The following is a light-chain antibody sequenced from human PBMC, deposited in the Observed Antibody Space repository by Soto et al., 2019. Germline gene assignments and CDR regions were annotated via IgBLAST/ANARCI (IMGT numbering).Light chain of an antibody. J-gene: IGKJ2*01. CDR2: FAS. CDR1: QSVSSNY. V-gene: IGKV3-20*01. Sequence: EIVLTQSPGTLSLSPGETATLSCRASQSVSSNYLAWYQQKPGQAPRLLIYFASSRATGIPDRFSGSGSETDFTLTISRLEPEDFAVYYCQQHGSSPPYTFGQGTKLEIK. CDR3: QQHGSSPPYT.